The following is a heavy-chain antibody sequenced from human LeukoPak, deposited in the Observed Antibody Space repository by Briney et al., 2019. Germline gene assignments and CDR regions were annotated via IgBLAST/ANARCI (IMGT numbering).Heavy chain of an antibody. J-gene: IGHJ4*02. CDR3: AKEYKAMVRGVIRSPLDY. Sequence: GGSLRLSCTASGFTFSSYGMHWVRQAPGKGLEWVADITYDGSNKYYADSVKGRFTISRDNSKNTLYLQMNSLRAEDTAVYSCAKEYKAMVRGVIRSPLDYWGEGTQVTVSS. CDR1: GFTFSSYG. CDR2: ITYDGSNK. V-gene: IGHV3-30*18. D-gene: IGHD3-10*01.